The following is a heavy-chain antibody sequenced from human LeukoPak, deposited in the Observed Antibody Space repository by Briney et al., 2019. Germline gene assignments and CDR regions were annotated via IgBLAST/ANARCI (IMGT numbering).Heavy chain of an antibody. J-gene: IGHJ5*02. CDR3: ARVMFGELSFWFDP. D-gene: IGHD3-10*02. CDR1: GGSISSGDHY. V-gene: IGHV4-30-4*01. CDR2: IYYSGST. Sequence: TPCLTRTVSGGSISSGDHYWSWIRQPPGKGLEWIGYIYYSGSTYYNPPLKSRGNISVDTSKNQFSLKLSSVTAADTAVYYCARVMFGELSFWFDPWGGATVAAVSS.